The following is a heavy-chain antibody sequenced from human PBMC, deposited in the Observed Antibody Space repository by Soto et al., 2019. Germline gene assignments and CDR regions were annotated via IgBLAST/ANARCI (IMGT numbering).Heavy chain of an antibody. CDR2: VYYNGFT. D-gene: IGHD3-3*01. Sequence: ETLSLTCTVSGGSISSSNYYWAWIRQSPGKGLEWIGSVYYNGFTYYNPSLKSRVTISVDTSKNQFSLKLTSVTAADTAVYYCARMGDFWSGPGELDPWGQGTLVTVSS. CDR1: GGSISSSNYY. CDR3: ARMGDFWSGPGELDP. J-gene: IGHJ5*02. V-gene: IGHV4-39*01.